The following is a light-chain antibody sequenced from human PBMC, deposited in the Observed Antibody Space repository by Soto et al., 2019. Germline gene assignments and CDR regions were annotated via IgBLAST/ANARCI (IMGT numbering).Light chain of an antibody. Sequence: DIQMTQSPSTLSGSVGDRVTITCRASQTISSWLAWYQQKPGKAPKLLIYKASTLKSGVPSRFSGSGSGTEFTLTISSLQPDDFATYYCQHYKSYSGAFGQGTKVEL. J-gene: IGKJ1*01. V-gene: IGKV1-5*03. CDR3: QHYKSYSGA. CDR1: QTISSW. CDR2: KAS.